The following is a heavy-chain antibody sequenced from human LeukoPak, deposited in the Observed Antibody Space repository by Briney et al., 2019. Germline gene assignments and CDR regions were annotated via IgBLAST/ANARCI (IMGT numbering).Heavy chain of an antibody. CDR1: GYTFTTYG. J-gene: IGHJ3*02. D-gene: IGHD3-9*01. CDR2: ISPYNGNT. CDR3: ARVRRYFDWSSPDAFDI. Sequence: ASVKVSCKASGYTFTTYGINWVRQAPGQGLEWMGWISPYNGNTNYAQKLQGRVTMTTDTSTSTAYMELKSLRSDDTAVYYCARVRRYFDWSSPDAFDIWGQGTLVTVSS. V-gene: IGHV1-18*01.